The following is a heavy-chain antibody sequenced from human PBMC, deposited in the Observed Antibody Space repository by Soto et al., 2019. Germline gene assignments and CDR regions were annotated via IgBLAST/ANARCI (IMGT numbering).Heavy chain of an antibody. CDR3: ARESRYCSGGSCYFLPGIDY. J-gene: IGHJ4*02. V-gene: IGHV1-69*12. CDR1: GGTFSSYA. Sequence: QVQLVQSGAEVKKPGSSVKVSCKASGGTFSSYAISWVRQAPGQGLEWMGGIIPICGTANYAQKFQGRGTINAAESTSTAYMELSSLRSEDTAVYYCARESRYCSGGSCYFLPGIDYWGQGTLVTVSS. D-gene: IGHD2-15*01. CDR2: IIPICGTA.